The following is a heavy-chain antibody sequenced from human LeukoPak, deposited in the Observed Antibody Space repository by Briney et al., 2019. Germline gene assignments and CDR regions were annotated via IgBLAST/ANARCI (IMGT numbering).Heavy chain of an antibody. CDR1: GFTFSTSG. D-gene: IGHD3-10*01. CDR2: ISYDGSNK. J-gene: IGHJ4*02. CDR3: AKDGGISFGELLVDY. Sequence: PGGSLRLSCAASGFTFSTSGMHWVRQAPGKGLEWVAVISYDGSNKYYADSVKGRFTISRDNSKNTLYLQMNSLRAGDTAVYYCAKDGGISFGELLVDYWGQGTLVTVSS. V-gene: IGHV3-30*18.